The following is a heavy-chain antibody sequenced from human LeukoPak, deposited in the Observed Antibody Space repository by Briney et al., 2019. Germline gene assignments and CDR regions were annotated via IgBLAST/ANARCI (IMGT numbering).Heavy chain of an antibody. Sequence: GGSLRLSCAASGFIFSSYAMSWVRQAPGKGLEWVSAISGSGGSTYYADSVKGRFTISRDNSKITLYLQMNSLRAEDTAVYYCAKVVTAMVTEVPFDYWGQGTLVTVSS. V-gene: IGHV3-23*01. J-gene: IGHJ4*02. CDR3: AKVVTAMVTEVPFDY. D-gene: IGHD5-18*01. CDR2: ISGSGGST. CDR1: GFIFSSYA.